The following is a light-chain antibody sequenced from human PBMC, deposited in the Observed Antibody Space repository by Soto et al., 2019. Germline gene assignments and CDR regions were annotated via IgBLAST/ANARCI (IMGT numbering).Light chain of an antibody. CDR1: SGDIGGYNS. V-gene: IGLV2-14*01. J-gene: IGLJ3*02. Sequence: SALTKPASVSGSPGQSITISCTGTSGDIGGYNSVSWYQQHPGKAPKLLIYEVVKRPSGVSNRFSGSKSGNTASLTISGLQADDEADYYCSSFTSSSTWVFGGGTKLSVL. CDR2: EVV. CDR3: SSFTSSSTWV.